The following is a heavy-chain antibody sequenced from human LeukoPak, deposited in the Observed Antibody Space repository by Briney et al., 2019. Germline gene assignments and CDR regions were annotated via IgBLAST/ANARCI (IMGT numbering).Heavy chain of an antibody. CDR2: INWNGGST. Sequence: GGSLRLSCAASGFTFDDYGMSWVRQAPGKGLEWVSGINWNGGSTGYADSVKGRFTISRDNAKNSLYLQMNSLRAEDTALYHCARVVLAAAGRGWFDPWGQGTLVSVSS. J-gene: IGHJ5*02. V-gene: IGHV3-20*01. CDR3: ARVVLAAAGRGWFDP. CDR1: GFTFDDYG. D-gene: IGHD6-13*01.